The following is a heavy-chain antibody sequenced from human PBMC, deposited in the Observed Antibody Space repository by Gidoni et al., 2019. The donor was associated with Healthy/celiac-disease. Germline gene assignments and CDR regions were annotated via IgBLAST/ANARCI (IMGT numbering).Heavy chain of an antibody. CDR2: IWYDGSNK. V-gene: IGHV3-33*01. J-gene: IGHJ6*03. CDR3: ARGGVYSNYYYYYYMDV. Sequence: QVQLVESGGGVVQPGRSLRLSCAASGFTFSSYGMHWVRKAPGKGLEWVAVIWYDGSNKYYADSVKGRFTISRDNSKNTLYLQMNSLRAEDTAVYYCARGGVYSNYYYYYYMDVWGKGTTVTVSS. CDR1: GFTFSSYG. D-gene: IGHD4-4*01.